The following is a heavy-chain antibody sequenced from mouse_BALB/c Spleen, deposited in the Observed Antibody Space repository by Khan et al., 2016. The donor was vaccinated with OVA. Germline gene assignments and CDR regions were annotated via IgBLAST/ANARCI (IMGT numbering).Heavy chain of an antibody. V-gene: IGHV5-15*02. Sequence: EVELVESGGGLVQPGGSRKLSCAASGFTFSDYGMAWIRQGPGKGPEWITFISSLSYNFYYADTVTGRFTISSENATNTLYLDMNSLRSEDTARYYCARGGTGGFTYWGQGTLVTVSA. J-gene: IGHJ3*01. CDR1: GFTFSDYG. CDR3: ARGGTGGFTY. D-gene: IGHD3-1*01. CDR2: ISSLSYNF.